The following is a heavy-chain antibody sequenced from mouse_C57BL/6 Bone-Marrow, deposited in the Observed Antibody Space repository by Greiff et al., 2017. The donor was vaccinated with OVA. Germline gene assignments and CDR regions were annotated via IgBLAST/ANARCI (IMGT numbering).Heavy chain of an antibody. CDR1: GYTFTSYW. V-gene: IGHV1-69*01. J-gene: IGHJ1*03. Sequence: QVQLQQPGAELVMPGASVKLSCKASGYTFTSYWMHWVKQRPGQGLEWIGEIDPSDSYTNSNQKFKGKSTLTVDKSSSTAYMQLSSLTSEDSAVYYCARSLLLRGYFDVWGTGTTVTVSS. CDR2: IDPSDSYT. D-gene: IGHD1-1*01. CDR3: ARSLLLRGYFDV.